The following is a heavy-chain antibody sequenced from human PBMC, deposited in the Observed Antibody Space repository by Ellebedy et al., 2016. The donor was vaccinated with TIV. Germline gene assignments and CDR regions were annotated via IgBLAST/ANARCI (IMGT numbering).Heavy chain of an antibody. V-gene: IGHV4-39*07. J-gene: IGHJ4*02. CDR2: INYSGST. CDR3: ARGSPYHY. Sequence: GSLRLXXTVSGGSISSSTYYWGWIRQPPGKGLEWIGSINYSGSTYFNPSLRSRVSISLDPSKDQFSLKVNSVTAADTAVYYCARGSPYHYWGQGSLVTVSS. CDR1: GGSISSSTYY.